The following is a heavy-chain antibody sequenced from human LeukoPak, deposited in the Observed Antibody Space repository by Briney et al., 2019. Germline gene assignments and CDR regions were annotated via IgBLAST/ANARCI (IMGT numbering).Heavy chain of an antibody. V-gene: IGHV4-4*02. D-gene: IGHD4-23*01. CDR2: IYHSGST. J-gene: IGHJ4*02. CDR1: GGSIRSSNW. Sequence: SGTLSLTCAVSGGSIRSSNWWSWVSQPPGKGLEWIGEIYHSGSTNYNPSLKSRVTISVDKSKNQFSLKLSSVTAADTAVYYCARHSVVTPIYFDYWGQGTLVTVSS. CDR3: ARHSVVTPIYFDY.